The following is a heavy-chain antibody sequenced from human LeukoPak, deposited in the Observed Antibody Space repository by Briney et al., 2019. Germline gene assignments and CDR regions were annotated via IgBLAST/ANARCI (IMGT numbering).Heavy chain of an antibody. CDR1: GYTFTGYY. V-gene: IGHV1-2*04. J-gene: IGHJ4*02. Sequence: ASVKVSCKASGYTFTGYYMHWVRQAPGQGLEWMGWINPNSGGTNYAQKFQGWVTMTWDTSISTAYMELSRLRSDDTAVYYCARARAVDTAMVTSYYFDYWGQGTLVTVSS. D-gene: IGHD5-18*01. CDR2: INPNSGGT. CDR3: ARARAVDTAMVTSYYFDY.